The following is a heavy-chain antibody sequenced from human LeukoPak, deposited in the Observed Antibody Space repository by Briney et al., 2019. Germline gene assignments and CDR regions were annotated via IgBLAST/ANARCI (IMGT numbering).Heavy chain of an antibody. J-gene: IGHJ4*02. CDR1: GFTFSSYG. CDR2: ISYDGSNK. CDR3: ATSGSYYRFEY. V-gene: IGHV3-30*03. D-gene: IGHD1-26*01. Sequence: GGSLRLSCAASGFTFSSYGMHWVRQAPGKGLEWVAVISYDGSNKYYADSVKGRFTISRDNSKNTLYLQMNSLRAEDTAVYYCATSGSYYRFEYWGQGTLVTVSS.